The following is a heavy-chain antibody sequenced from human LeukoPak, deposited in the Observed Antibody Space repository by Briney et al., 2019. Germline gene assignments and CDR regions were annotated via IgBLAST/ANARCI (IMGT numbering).Heavy chain of an antibody. CDR3: ATDFLLESPGDDFDF. V-gene: IGHV3-74*01. CDR1: GFSFSDKW. Sequence: PGGSLRLSCAACGFSFSDKWMHWVRQVLGKGLMWVARINPDGSVTSCADSVKGRFTISRDNSKSSLYLEMNNLRVEDTALYYCATDFLLESPGDDFDFWGQGTLVTVSS. D-gene: IGHD1-1*01. CDR2: INPDGSVT. J-gene: IGHJ4*02.